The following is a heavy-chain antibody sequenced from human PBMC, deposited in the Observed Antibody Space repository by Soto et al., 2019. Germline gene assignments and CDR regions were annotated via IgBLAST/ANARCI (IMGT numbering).Heavy chain of an antibody. CDR2: ISYDGKTT. CDR1: GFSFSNYG. Sequence: QVHLVESGGGVVQPGRSLRLSCASSGFSFSNYGMHWVRQAPGKGLEWGPGISYDGKTTYYGDSVKGQFTVSRDNSKNTLYLQMNSLRAEDTAVYYCAKVSFSSGWLVIDYWGQGTLVTVSS. J-gene: IGHJ4*02. CDR3: AKVSFSSGWLVIDY. D-gene: IGHD6-19*01. V-gene: IGHV3-30*18.